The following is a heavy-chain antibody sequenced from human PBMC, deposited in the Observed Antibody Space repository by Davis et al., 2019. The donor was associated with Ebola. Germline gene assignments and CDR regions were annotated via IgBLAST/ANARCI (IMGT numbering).Heavy chain of an antibody. D-gene: IGHD1-26*01. Sequence: SVTVSCKASGGTFSSYTISWVRQAPGQGLEWMGRIIPILGIANYAQKFQGRVTITADKSTSTAYMELSSLRSEDTAVYYCARDGLVGVPIGYWGQGTLVTVSS. J-gene: IGHJ4*02. CDR1: GGTFSSYT. CDR3: ARDGLVGVPIGY. CDR2: IIPILGIA. V-gene: IGHV1-69*04.